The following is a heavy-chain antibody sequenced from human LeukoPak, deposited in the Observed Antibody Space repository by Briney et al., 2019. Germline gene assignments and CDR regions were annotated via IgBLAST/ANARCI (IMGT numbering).Heavy chain of an antibody. Sequence: ASVKASYKVSGYTLTELSMHWVRQAPGKGLEWMGGFDPEDGETIYAQKFQGRVTMTEDTSTDTAYMELSSLRSEDTAVYYCATDPYDYGGLPPFDYWGQGTLVTVSS. CDR3: ATDPYDYGGLPPFDY. CDR1: GYTLTELS. J-gene: IGHJ4*02. CDR2: FDPEDGET. V-gene: IGHV1-24*01. D-gene: IGHD4-23*01.